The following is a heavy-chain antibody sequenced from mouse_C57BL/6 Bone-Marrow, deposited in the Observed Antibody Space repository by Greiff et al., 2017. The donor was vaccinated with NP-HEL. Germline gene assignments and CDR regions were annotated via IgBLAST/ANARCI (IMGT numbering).Heavy chain of an antibody. CDR2: SRNTANDYTT. D-gene: IGHD1-1*01. J-gene: IGHJ3*01. CDR3: ARDAWSSTGRFAY. V-gene: IGHV7-1*01. Sequence: EVKLMESGGGLVQSGRSLRLSCATSGFTFRDFYMEWVRQAPGKGLGWIAASRNTANDYTTEYTASVKGRFIVSRDTSEITLYLQMNSLRAEDTAIYYCARDAWSSTGRFAYWGQGTLVTVS. CDR1: GFTFRDFY.